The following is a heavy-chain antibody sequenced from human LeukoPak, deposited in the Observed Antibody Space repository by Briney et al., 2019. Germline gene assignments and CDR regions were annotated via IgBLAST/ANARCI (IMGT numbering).Heavy chain of an antibody. V-gene: IGHV4-39*01. CDR3: ARHGRSSISGKRSFDY. CDR1: GGSISSYY. Sequence: SETLSLTCTVSGGSISSYYWSWIRQPPGKGLDWIGSISYSGSTYYNPSLKSRVTISVDASNNHFSLKLTSVAAADTAVYFCARHGRSSISGKRSFDYWGQGTLVTVSS. CDR2: ISYSGST. D-gene: IGHD2-2*01. J-gene: IGHJ4*02.